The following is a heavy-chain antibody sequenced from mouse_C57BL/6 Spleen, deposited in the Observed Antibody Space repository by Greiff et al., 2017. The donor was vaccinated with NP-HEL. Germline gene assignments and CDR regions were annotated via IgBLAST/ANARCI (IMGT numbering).Heavy chain of an antibody. J-gene: IGHJ1*03. Sequence: VKLMESGAELVKPGASVKMSCKASGYTFTTYPIEWMKQNHGKSLEWIGNFHPYNDDTKYNEKFKGKATLTVEKSSSTVYLELSRLTSDDSAVYYCARGYYDYDVGYFDVWGTGTTVTVSS. CDR1: GYTFTTYP. V-gene: IGHV1-47*01. D-gene: IGHD2-4*01. CDR3: ARGYYDYDVGYFDV. CDR2: FHPYNDDT.